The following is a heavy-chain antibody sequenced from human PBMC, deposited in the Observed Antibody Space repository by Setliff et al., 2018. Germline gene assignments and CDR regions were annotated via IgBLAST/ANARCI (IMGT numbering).Heavy chain of an antibody. J-gene: IGHJ4*02. D-gene: IGHD1-26*01. CDR3: TVYSGSPGSYYFDY. CDR2: INHSGST. Sequence: PSETLSLTCAVYGGSFSGYYWSWIRQPPGKGLEWIGEINHSGSTNYNPSLKSRVTISVDTSKNQFSLKLSSVTAADTALYYCTVYSGSPGSYYFDYWGQGTLVTVSS. V-gene: IGHV4-34*01. CDR1: GGSFSGYY.